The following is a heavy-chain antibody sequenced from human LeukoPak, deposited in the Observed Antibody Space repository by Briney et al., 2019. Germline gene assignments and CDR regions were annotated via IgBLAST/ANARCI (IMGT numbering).Heavy chain of an antibody. J-gene: IGHJ4*02. CDR2: ISAYNGNT. CDR1: GYTFTSYD. CDR3: ERGEIYFDY. Sequence: ASVKVSCKASGYTFTSYDISWVRQAPGQGLEWMGWISAYNGNTNYAQKLQGRVTMTTDTSTSTVYMELRSLRSDDTAVYYCERGEIYFDYWGQGTLVTASS. V-gene: IGHV1-18*01.